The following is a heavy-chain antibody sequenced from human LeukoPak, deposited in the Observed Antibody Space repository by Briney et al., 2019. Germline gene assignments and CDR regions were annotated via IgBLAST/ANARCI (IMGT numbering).Heavy chain of an antibody. CDR2: ISGSGYR. V-gene: IGHV3-23*01. CDR3: AKTGGYYDSSEYYRPDVFDI. CDR1: GFTFSTYA. J-gene: IGHJ3*02. D-gene: IGHD3-22*01. Sequence: GGSLRLSCAASGFTFSTYAMTWVRQAPGRGLEWVSGISGSGYRYYADSVKGRFTISSDNSKNTLFLQMNSLRVEDAAVYYCAKTGGYYDSSEYYRPDVFDIWGQGTMVTVSS.